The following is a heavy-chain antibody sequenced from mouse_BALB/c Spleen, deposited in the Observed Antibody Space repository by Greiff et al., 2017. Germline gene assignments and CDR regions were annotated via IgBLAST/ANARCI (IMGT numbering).Heavy chain of an antibody. CDR3: ARSDYGSSYWFAY. V-gene: IGHV5-17*02. D-gene: IGHD1-1*01. CDR1: GFTFSSFG. Sequence: DVHLVESGGGLVQPGGSRKLSCAASGFTFSSFGMHWVRQAPEKGLEWVAYISSGSSTIYYADTVKGRFTISRDNPKNTLFLQMTSLRSEDTAMYYCARSDYGSSYWFAYWGQGTLVTVSA. J-gene: IGHJ3*01. CDR2: ISSGSSTI.